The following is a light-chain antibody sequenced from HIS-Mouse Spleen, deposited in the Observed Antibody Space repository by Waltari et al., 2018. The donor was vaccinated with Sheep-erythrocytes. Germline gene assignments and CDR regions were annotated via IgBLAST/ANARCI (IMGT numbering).Light chain of an antibody. V-gene: IGLV2-11*01. J-gene: IGLJ3*02. Sequence: QSALTQPRSVSGSPGQSVTISCTGTSSDVGGYNYVSWYQQHPGKAPKLMLYDVSKRPSGVPDRFSASKSGHTASLTISGLQAEDEADYYCCSYAGSYTWVFGGGTKLTVL. CDR3: CSYAGSYTWV. CDR1: SSDVGGYNY. CDR2: DVS.